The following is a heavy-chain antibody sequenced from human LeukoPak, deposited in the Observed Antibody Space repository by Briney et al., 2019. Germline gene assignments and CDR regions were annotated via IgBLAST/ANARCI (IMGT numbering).Heavy chain of an antibody. CDR3: ARCRYYYDSSGYYYPDY. CDR1: GGTFSSYA. V-gene: IGHV1-69*13. J-gene: IGHJ4*02. CDR2: IIPIFGTA. D-gene: IGHD3-22*01. Sequence: SVKVSCKASGGTFSSYAFSWVRQAPGQGLEWMGGIIPIFGTANYAQKFQGRVTITADESTSTAYMELSSLRSEDTAVYYCARCRYYYDSSGYYYPDYWGQGTLVTVSS.